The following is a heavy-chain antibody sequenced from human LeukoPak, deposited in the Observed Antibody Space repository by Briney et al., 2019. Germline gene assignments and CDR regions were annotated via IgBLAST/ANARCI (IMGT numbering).Heavy chain of an antibody. CDR3: ARGPGSTYYDILTGYYTTYYYGVDV. J-gene: IGHJ6*02. CDR1: GFTFSSYG. D-gene: IGHD3-9*01. V-gene: IGHV3-33*01. CDR2: IWYDGSNK. Sequence: GRSLRLSCAASGFTFSSYGMHWVRQAPGKGLEWVAVIWYDGSNKYYADSVKGRFTISRDNSKNTLYLQMNSLRAEDTAVYYCARGPGSTYYDILTGYYTTYYYGVDVWGQGTTVTVSS.